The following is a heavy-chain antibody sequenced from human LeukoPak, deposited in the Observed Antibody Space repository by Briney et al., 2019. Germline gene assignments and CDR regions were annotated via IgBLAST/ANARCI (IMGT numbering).Heavy chain of an antibody. D-gene: IGHD2-15*01. J-gene: IGHJ4*02. CDR2: ISGSGGSI. CDR1: GFTFSSYA. Sequence: GESLRLSCAASGFTFSSYAMSWVRQAPGKGLEWVSTISGSGGSIYYTDSAKGRFTISRDSSKKKLYLQMNSLRADDTAVYYCAKDRVAVAARGNHLDCWGQGTLVTVSS. V-gene: IGHV3-23*01. CDR3: AKDRVAVAARGNHLDC.